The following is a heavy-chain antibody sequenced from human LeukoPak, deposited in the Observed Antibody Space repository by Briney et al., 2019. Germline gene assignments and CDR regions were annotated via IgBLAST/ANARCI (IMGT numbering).Heavy chain of an antibody. J-gene: IGHJ4*02. Sequence: SETLSLTCTVSGASISDYYWSWIRQPPGKGLEWIGYIYYTGTTNYSPSLGSRVTISVDTSKNQFSLKLTSVTAADTAVYYCARGHRGLGYWGQGTLVSVSS. CDR1: GASISDYY. D-gene: IGHD3-16*01. CDR3: ARGHRGLGY. CDR2: IYYTGTT. V-gene: IGHV4-59*01.